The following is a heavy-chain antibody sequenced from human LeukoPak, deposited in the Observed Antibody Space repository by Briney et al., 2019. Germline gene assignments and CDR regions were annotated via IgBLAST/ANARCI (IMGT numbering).Heavy chain of an antibody. Sequence: PSETLSLTCTVSGGSLNNYYWSWIRQPPGKGLEWIGYIYHSGNTNYSPSLESRVTMSVDESKNQFSLRVRFVSAADTAVYYCASTRRAAVAGRFDSWGQGTLVTVSS. CDR1: GGSLNNYY. V-gene: IGHV4-4*09. CDR2: IYHSGNT. J-gene: IGHJ4*02. CDR3: ASTRRAAVAGRFDS. D-gene: IGHD6-19*01.